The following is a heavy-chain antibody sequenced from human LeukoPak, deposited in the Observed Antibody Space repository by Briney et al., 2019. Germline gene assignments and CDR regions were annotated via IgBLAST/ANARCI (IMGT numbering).Heavy chain of an antibody. CDR1: GGTFSSYA. Sequence: SVKVSCKASGGTFSSYAISWVRQAPGQGLEWMGGIIPIFGTANYAQKFQGRVTITADESTSTAYMELSSLRSEDTAVYYCARGRGYYDSSGYPFYFDYWGQGTLVTVSS. V-gene: IGHV1-69*13. CDR2: IIPIFGTA. CDR3: ARGRGYYDSSGYPFYFDY. J-gene: IGHJ4*02. D-gene: IGHD3-22*01.